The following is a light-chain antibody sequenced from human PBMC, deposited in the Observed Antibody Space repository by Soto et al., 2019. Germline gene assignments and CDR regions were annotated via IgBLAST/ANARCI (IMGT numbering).Light chain of an antibody. Sequence: DIQMTQSPSSLSAFVGDRVTITCRASQGIDNFLAWYQQKPGKIPKLLIYAASTLQSGVPSRFSGSGSGTDFTLTISRLEPEDFAVYYCQQYGSSRITFGQGTRLEIK. V-gene: IGKV1-27*01. J-gene: IGKJ5*01. CDR1: QGIDNF. CDR3: QQYGSSRIT. CDR2: AAS.